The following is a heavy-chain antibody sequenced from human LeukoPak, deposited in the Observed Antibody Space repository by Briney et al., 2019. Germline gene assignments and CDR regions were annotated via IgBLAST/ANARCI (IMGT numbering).Heavy chain of an antibody. Sequence: SGGSLRLSCAASGYSFSTDWMHWVRQAPGKGLVWVARIKSDVRNTDYAASVKGRFTISRDDANNILYLQMNNLRVEDTAVYYCTAIRPDYWGQGTVVTVSS. D-gene: IGHD2-21*02. CDR3: TAIRPDY. J-gene: IGHJ4*02. CDR1: GYSFSTDW. CDR2: IKSDVRNT. V-gene: IGHV3-74*01.